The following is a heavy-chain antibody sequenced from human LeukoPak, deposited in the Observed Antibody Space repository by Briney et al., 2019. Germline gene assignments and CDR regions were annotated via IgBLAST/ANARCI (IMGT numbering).Heavy chain of an antibody. J-gene: IGHJ4*02. CDR1: GFTVSSNY. V-gene: IGHV3-66*01. CDR2: IYSGGST. Sequence: GGSLRLSCAASGFTVSSNYTGWVRQAPGKGLEWVSVIYSGGSTYYADSVKGRFTISRDDSKNSLYLQMNSLKTEDTALYYCTSVSAGGIEYWGQGTPVTVSS. CDR3: TSVSAGGIEY. D-gene: IGHD2-15*01.